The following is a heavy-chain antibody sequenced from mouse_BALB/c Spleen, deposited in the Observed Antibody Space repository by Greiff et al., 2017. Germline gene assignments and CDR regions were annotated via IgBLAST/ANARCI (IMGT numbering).Heavy chain of an antibody. CDR2: IRLKSDNYAT. V-gene: IGHV6-6*02. CDR3: TGRPAWFAY. D-gene: IGHD3-3*01. J-gene: IGHJ3*01. Sequence: EVKLVESGGGLVQPGGSMKLSCVASGFTFSSYWMSWVRQSPEKGLEWVAEIRLKSDNYATHYAESVKGKFTISRDDSKSRLYLQMNSLRAEDTGIYYCTGRPAWFAYWGQGTLVTVSA. CDR1: GFTFSSYW.